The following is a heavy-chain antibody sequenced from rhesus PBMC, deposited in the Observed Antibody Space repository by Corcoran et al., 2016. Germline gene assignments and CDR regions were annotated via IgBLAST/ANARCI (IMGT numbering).Heavy chain of an antibody. CDR3: ARLPVGLGVVIHY. CDR1: GGSISSSHW. V-gene: IGHV4-65*02. D-gene: IGHD3-28*01. J-gene: IGHJ4*01. CDR2: IGGSSGST. Sequence: QVQLQESGPGLVKPSETLSLTCAVSGGSISSSHWWSWSRQPPGKGLEWIGNIGGSSGSTYYNPSLKSRVTISKDTSKNQFSLKLSSVTAADTAVYYCARLPVGLGVVIHYWGQGVLVTVSS.